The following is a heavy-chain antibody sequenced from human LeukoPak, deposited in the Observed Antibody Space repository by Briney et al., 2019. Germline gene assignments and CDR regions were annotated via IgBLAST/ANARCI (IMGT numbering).Heavy chain of an antibody. Sequence: ASVKVSCKASGYTFTDYYIHWVRQAPGQRLERMAWINPNSGGTYYAQNFHDRITLTRDTSISTAYMELSRLRSDDTAIYYCARANALYCSSTSCLFDYWGQGTLVTVSS. CDR3: ARANALYCSSTSCLFDY. D-gene: IGHD2-2*01. CDR1: GYTFTDYY. V-gene: IGHV1-2*02. J-gene: IGHJ4*02. CDR2: INPNSGGT.